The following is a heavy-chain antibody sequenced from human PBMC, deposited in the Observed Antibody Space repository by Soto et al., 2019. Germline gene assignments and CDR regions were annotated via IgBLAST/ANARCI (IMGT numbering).Heavy chain of an antibody. D-gene: IGHD5-12*01. J-gene: IGHJ4*02. CDR2: IYPGDTT. CDR3: HGYGY. Sequence: EVQLVESGGGLIQPEGSLRLSCVVSGFTVRSTNYMSWVRQAPGKGLEWVSVIYPGDTTFYADSVKGRFTISRDNSKNTLYLQMNSLRAEDTAVYYCHGYGYWGQGTLVTVSS. V-gene: IGHV3-53*01. CDR1: GFTVRSTNY.